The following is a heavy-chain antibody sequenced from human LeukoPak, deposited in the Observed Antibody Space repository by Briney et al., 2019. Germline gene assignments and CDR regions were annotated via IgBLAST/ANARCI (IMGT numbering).Heavy chain of an antibody. CDR1: GGSISSSSYY. V-gene: IGHV4-39*07. CDR2: IYYSGST. D-gene: IGHD3-10*01. Sequence: PSETLSLTCTVPGGSISSSSYYWGWIRQPPGKGLEWIESIYYSGSTYYNPSLKSQVTISVDTSKNQFSLKLSSVTAADTAVYYCARDQNTMVRGANAWGQGTLVTVSS. CDR3: ARDQNTMVRGANA. J-gene: IGHJ5*02.